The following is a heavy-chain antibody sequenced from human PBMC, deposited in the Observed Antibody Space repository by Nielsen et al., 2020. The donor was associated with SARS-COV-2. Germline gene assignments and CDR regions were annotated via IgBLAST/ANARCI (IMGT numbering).Heavy chain of an antibody. CDR2: ISPDSHAI. D-gene: IGHD6-13*01. Sequence: WIRQPPGKGLEWISYISPDSHAIYYADSVMGRFTVSRDNADNSLFLQMNSLRDEDTAVYYCARGGHSSSWYPSYYGMDVWGQGTTVTVSS. V-gene: IGHV3-48*02. J-gene: IGHJ6*02. CDR3: ARGGHSSSWYPSYYGMDV.